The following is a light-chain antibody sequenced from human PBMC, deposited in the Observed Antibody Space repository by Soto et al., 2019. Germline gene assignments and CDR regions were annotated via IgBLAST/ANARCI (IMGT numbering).Light chain of an antibody. CDR2: GAS. Sequence: EIVLTQSPGPLSLSPGERATLSCRASQSVSSNYLAWYQQKPGQAPRLLIYGASSRATGIPDRFSGSGSGTDFTLTISRLEPEDFAVYYCHQYGSLYTFGQGTKVEIK. CDR3: HQYGSLYT. J-gene: IGKJ2*01. CDR1: QSVSSNY. V-gene: IGKV3-20*01.